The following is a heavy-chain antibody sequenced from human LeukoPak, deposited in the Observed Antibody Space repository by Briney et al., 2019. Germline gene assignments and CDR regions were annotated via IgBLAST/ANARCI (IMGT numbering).Heavy chain of an antibody. V-gene: IGHV1-18*01. CDR2: ISAYNGNT. D-gene: IGHD6-13*01. J-gene: IGHJ4*02. CDR1: GYTFTSYG. CDR3: ARERTDLPGIAAAGAPYFDY. Sequence: ASVTVSCKASGYTFTSYGISWVRQAPGQGLEWMGWISAYNGNTNYAQKLQGRVTMTTDTSTSTAYMELRSLRSDATAVYYCARERTDLPGIAAAGAPYFDYWGQGTLVTVSS.